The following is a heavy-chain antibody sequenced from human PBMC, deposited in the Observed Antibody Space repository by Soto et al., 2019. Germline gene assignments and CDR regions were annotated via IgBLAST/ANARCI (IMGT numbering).Heavy chain of an antibody. J-gene: IGHJ4*02. V-gene: IGHV4-59*08. D-gene: IGHD6-19*01. Sequence: HVQLQESGPGLVKPSETLSLICTVSGDSIISYYWSWIRQPPGKGLAWIGFIYYTGSTNYNPSLQSRVTISVDTSKNQLSLKLSSVTAADTAVYYCARRAGAVPGRIDFWGQGTLVTVSS. CDR1: GDSIISYY. CDR2: IYYTGST. CDR3: ARRAGAVPGRIDF.